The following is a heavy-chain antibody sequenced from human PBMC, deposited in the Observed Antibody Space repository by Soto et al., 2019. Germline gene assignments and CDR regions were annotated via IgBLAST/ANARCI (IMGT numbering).Heavy chain of an antibody. CDR3: AKDQNHIVVVVAPVEYYYDY. D-gene: IGHD2-15*01. CDR1: GFTFSSYG. Sequence: QVQLVESGGGVVQPGRSLRLSCAASGFTFSSYGMHWVRQAPGKGLEWVAVISYDGSNKYYADSVKGRFTISRDNSKNTLYLQMNSLRAEDTAVYSCAKDQNHIVVVVAPVEYYYDYWGQGPLVTVSS. V-gene: IGHV3-30*18. CDR2: ISYDGSNK. J-gene: IGHJ4*02.